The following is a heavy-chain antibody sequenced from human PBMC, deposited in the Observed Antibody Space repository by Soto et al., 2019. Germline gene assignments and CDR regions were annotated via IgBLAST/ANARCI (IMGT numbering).Heavy chain of an antibody. V-gene: IGHV4-39*01. CDR1: GDSISSSSYY. J-gene: IGHJ6*03. CDR3: ARHPRTGTVSPPYYHYMDV. Sequence: PSESLSLTCTVSGDSISSSSYYWGWIRQPPGKGLEWIGSIYYSGSIYYNPSLKSRVTISVDTSKNQFSLKLRSVTSPAKAVYNCARHPRTGTVSPPYYHYMDVWGKGTTVTVS. D-gene: IGHD1-1*01. CDR2: IYYSGSI.